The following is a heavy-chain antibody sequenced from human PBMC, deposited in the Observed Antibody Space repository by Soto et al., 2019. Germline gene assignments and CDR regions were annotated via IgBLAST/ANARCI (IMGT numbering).Heavy chain of an antibody. J-gene: IGHJ6*02. CDR3: ASRRSGWYGAYYYGMDV. CDR2: INPSGGST. CDR1: GHTFTSYY. V-gene: IGHV1-46*01. Sequence: GASVKVSCKASGHTFTSYYMHWVRRAPGQGLEWMGIINPSGGSTSYAQKIQGRVTMTRDTATSTVYMELSSLRSEDTAVYYCASRRSGWYGAYYYGMDVWGQGTTVTVSS. D-gene: IGHD6-19*01.